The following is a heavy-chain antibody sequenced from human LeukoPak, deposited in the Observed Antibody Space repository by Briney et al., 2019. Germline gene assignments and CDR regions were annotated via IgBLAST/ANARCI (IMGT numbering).Heavy chain of an antibody. V-gene: IGHV4-39*07. Sequence: PSETLSLTCTVSGGSISSSSYYWGWIRQPPGKGLEWIGSIYYSGSTYYNPSLKSRVTISVDTSKNQFSLKLSSVTAADTAVYYCARVYRLGYYGSGRPYYYYYMDVWGKGTTVTVSS. J-gene: IGHJ6*03. CDR3: ARVYRLGYYGSGRPYYYYYMDV. CDR2: IYYSGST. D-gene: IGHD3-10*01. CDR1: GGSISSSSYY.